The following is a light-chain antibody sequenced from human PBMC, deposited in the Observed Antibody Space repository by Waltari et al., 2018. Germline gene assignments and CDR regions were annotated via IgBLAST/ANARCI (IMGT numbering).Light chain of an antibody. CDR1: QNINSW. CDR3: QQYNSYHIFT. CDR2: KSS. V-gene: IGKV1-5*03. J-gene: IGKJ3*01. Sequence: DIQMTQSPSTLSASVGDRVTITCRASQNINSWLAWDQQQPGKAPKLLIYKSSSLETGVPSRFSGSESGTEFTLTINSLQPDDFATYYCQQYNSYHIFTFGPGTKVEI.